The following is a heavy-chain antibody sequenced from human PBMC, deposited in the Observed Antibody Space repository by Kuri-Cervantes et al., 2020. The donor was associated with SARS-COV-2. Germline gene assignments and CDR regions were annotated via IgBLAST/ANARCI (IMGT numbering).Heavy chain of an antibody. CDR2: IIPIFGTI. Sequence: SVKVSCKASGGTYTTHAFSWVRQAPGQGLEWMGGIIPIFGTIRYEQRFQGRLTIAADENTNTAYMELSSLRSEDTAIYYCAEFRAGAVATGPDDLDYWGQGTRVTVSS. J-gene: IGHJ4*02. CDR3: AEFRAGAVATGPDDLDY. CDR1: GGTYTTHA. D-gene: IGHD6-19*01. V-gene: IGHV1-69*13.